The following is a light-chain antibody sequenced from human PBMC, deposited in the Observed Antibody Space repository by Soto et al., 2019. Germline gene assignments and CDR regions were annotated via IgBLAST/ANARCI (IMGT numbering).Light chain of an antibody. J-gene: IGKJ2*01. CDR3: QQIYRTPYT. V-gene: IGKV1-39*01. CDR1: QSISSY. Sequence: DIQMTQSPSSLSASVGDRVTITCRASQSISSYLNWYQQKPGKAPKLLIYAASSLQSGVPSRFSGSVSGTDFTLTISSLQPEDFATYYCQQIYRTPYTCAQGTKLHLK. CDR2: AAS.